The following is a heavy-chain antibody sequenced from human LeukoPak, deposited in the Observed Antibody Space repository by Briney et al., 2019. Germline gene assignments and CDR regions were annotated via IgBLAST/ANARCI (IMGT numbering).Heavy chain of an antibody. CDR3: ARAGGRVVTAIDAY. V-gene: IGHV1-18*01. Sequence: GASVKVSCKTSGYTFASYGINWVRQAPGQGLEWMGWISAYNGNINYAQKFQGRVTMTTDTSTSIVYLELRSLRSDDTAIYYCARAGGRVVTAIDAYWGQGTLVTVSS. J-gene: IGHJ4*02. CDR2: ISAYNGNI. D-gene: IGHD2-21*02. CDR1: GYTFASYG.